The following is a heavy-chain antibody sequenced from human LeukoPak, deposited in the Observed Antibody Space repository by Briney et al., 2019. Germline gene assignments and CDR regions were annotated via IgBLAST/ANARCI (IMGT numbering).Heavy chain of an antibody. CDR1: GGSISSYY. CDR3: ARSPYYDFWSGYLEHGYYYYGMDV. D-gene: IGHD3-3*01. V-gene: IGHV4-59*01. Sequence: SETLSLTCTVSGGSISSYYWSWIRPPPGKGLEWIGYIYYSGSTNYNPSLKSRVTISVDTSKNQFSLKLSSVTAADTAVYYCARSPYYDFWSGYLEHGYYYYGMDVWGQGTTVTVSS. CDR2: IYYSGST. J-gene: IGHJ6*02.